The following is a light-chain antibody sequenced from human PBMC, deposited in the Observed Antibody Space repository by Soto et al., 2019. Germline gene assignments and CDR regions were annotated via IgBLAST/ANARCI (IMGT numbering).Light chain of an antibody. CDR2: DVS. Sequence: QSALTQPASVSGSPGQSITISCTGTSSDVGGYNYVSWYQQHPGKAPKLMIYDVSIRPSGVSNRFSGSKSGNTASLTISGLQAEDEADYSCSSYTSSSTLKVFGGGTKLTVL. J-gene: IGLJ2*01. CDR3: SSYTSSSTLKV. V-gene: IGLV2-14*03. CDR1: SSDVGGYNY.